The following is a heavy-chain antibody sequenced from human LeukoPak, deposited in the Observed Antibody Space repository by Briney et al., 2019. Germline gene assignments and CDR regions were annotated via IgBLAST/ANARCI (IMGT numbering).Heavy chain of an antibody. CDR1: GGSFSDYY. Sequence: SETLSLTCAVYGGSFSDYYWSWIRQPPGKGLEWIGEINHSGNTNYNPSLKSRVTISVDTSNNHFSLKLSSVTAADTAVYYCARDPRGGGSGWYFGYYYYYMDVWGKGTTVTVSS. CDR2: INHSGNT. J-gene: IGHJ6*03. V-gene: IGHV4-34*01. D-gene: IGHD6-19*01. CDR3: ARDPRGGGSGWYFGYYYYYMDV.